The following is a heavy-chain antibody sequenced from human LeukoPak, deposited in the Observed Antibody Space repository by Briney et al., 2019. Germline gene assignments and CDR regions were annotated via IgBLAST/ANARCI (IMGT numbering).Heavy chain of an antibody. CDR3: AREVRRSLTGYYYGFDH. V-gene: IGHV4-31*03. CDR1: GGSISSGGYY. D-gene: IGHD3-9*01. CDR2: IYYSGST. Sequence: SETLSLTCTVSGGSISSGGYYWSWIRQHPGTGLEWIGYIYYSGSTYYNPSLKSRVTISVDTSKNQFSLKLSSVTAADTAVYYCAREVRRSLTGYYYGFDHWGQGTLVTVSS. J-gene: IGHJ5*02.